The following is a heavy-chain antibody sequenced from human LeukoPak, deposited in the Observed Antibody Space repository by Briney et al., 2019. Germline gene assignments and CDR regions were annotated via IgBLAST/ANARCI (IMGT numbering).Heavy chain of an antibody. CDR1: GYTFSYYF. CDR2: ISAYYRNT. V-gene: IGHV1-18*04. Sequence: GASVNVSCMSCGYTFSYYFMHWVGQATGQGLAWMGWISAYYRNTNYAQKIQDRVTMTTHISTSTDYMKLRSLRSDDTAVYYCARYSLSFSSSWHYYFDYWGQGTLVTVSS. J-gene: IGHJ4*02. CDR3: ARYSLSFSSSWHYYFDY. D-gene: IGHD6-13*01.